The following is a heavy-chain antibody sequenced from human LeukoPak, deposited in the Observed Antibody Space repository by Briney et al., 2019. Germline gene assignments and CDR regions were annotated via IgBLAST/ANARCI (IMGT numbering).Heavy chain of an antibody. Sequence: PGESLKISCKGSGYSFTSYWIGWVRQMPGKGLEWMGIIYPGDSDTRYSPSFQGQVTISADKSISTAYMELSSLRSEDTAVYYCARNQGSSSTYYDFWSGYSLGGGNWFDPWGQGTLVTVSS. V-gene: IGHV5-51*01. D-gene: IGHD3-3*01. J-gene: IGHJ5*02. CDR2: IYPGDSDT. CDR1: GYSFTSYW. CDR3: ARNQGSSSTYYDFWSGYSLGGGNWFDP.